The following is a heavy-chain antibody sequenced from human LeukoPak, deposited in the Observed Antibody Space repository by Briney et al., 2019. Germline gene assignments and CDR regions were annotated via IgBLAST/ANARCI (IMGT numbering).Heavy chain of an antibody. CDR1: GDPISGYSNYK. V-gene: IGHV4-61*05. D-gene: IGHD6-19*01. J-gene: IGHJ4*02. CDR3: ARAVAGGDRSRFYSGGWYYFDN. Sequence: SETLSLTCSVSGDPISGYSNYKWSWIRQPPGKGLEWIGHISDTGSTNYNPSLKGRVTISIHSSPNQFSLELGSVTAADTAMYYCARAVAGGDRSRFYSGGWYYFDNWGQGTLVTVSS. CDR2: ISDTGST.